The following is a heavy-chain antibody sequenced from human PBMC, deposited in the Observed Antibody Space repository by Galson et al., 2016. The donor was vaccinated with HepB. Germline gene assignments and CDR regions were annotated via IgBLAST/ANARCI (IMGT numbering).Heavy chain of an antibody. CDR2: IYPGDSDT. J-gene: IGHJ3*02. Sequence: QSGAEVKKPGESLRISCKASGYSFSSFWIGWVRQMPGKGLEWMGIIYPGDSDTRDSPSFQGQVTISADRSINTAYLQWSSLKASDTAMYYCARLGGRDGYTRSFGAFDIWGRGTMVTVSS. CDR3: ARLGGRDGYTRSFGAFDI. V-gene: IGHV5-51*01. CDR1: GYSFSSFW. D-gene: IGHD5-24*01.